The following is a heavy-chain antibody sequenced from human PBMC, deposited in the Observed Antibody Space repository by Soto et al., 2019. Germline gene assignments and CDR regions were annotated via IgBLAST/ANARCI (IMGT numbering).Heavy chain of an antibody. J-gene: IGHJ5*02. V-gene: IGHV4-30-2*01. Sequence: SETLSLTCAVSGGSISSGGYSWSWIRQPPGKGLEWIGYIYHSGSPYYNPSLKSRVTISVDRSKNQFSLKLSSATAADTAVYYCARVPYPWGQGTLVTVSS. CDR2: IYHSGSP. CDR1: GGSISSGGYS. CDR3: ARVPYP.